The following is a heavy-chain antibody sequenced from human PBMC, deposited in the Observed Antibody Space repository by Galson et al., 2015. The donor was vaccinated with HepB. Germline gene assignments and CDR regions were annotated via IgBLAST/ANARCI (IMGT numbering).Heavy chain of an antibody. CDR2: IYYSGST. J-gene: IGHJ3*02. Sequence: SETLSLTCTVSGGSISSSSYYWGWIRQPPGKGLEWIGSIYYSGSTYYNPSLKSRVTISVDTSKNQFSLKLSSVTAADTAVYYCARPRPGVPGDYGGLGAFDIWGQGTMVTVSS. CDR3: ARPRPGVPGDYGGLGAFDI. CDR1: GGSISSSSYY. V-gene: IGHV4-39*01. D-gene: IGHD4-17*01.